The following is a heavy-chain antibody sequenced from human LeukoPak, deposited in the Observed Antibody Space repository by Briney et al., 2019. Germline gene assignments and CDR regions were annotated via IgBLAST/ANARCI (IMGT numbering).Heavy chain of an antibody. D-gene: IGHD6-25*01. CDR2: IYYSGST. Sequence: GSLRLSCAASGFALSSYAMSWVRQPPGKGLEWIGSIYYSGSTYYNPSLKSRVTISVDTSKNQFSLKLSSVTAADTAVYYCARRRLRGHWFDPWGQGTLVTVSS. J-gene: IGHJ5*02. CDR3: ARRRLRGHWFDP. V-gene: IGHV4-39*01. CDR1: GFALSSYA.